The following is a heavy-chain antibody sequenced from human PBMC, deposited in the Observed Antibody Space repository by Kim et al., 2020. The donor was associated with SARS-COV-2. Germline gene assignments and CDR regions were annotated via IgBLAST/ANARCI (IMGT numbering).Heavy chain of an antibody. V-gene: IGHV3-30*18. D-gene: IGHD3-22*01. CDR2: ISYDGSNK. CDR1: GFTFSSYG. CDR3: AKDTGYYYDSSGYGYYYGMDV. Sequence: GGSLRLSCAASGFTFSSYGMHWVRQAPGKGLEWVAVISYDGSNKYYADSVKGRFTISRDNSKNTLYLQMNSLRAEDTAVYYCAKDTGYYYDSSGYGYYYGMDVWGQGTTVTVSS. J-gene: IGHJ6*02.